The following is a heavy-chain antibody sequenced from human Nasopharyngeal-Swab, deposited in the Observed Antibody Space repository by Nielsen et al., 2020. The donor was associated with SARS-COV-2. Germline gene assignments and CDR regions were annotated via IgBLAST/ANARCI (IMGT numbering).Heavy chain of an antibody. J-gene: IGHJ4*02. D-gene: IGHD4-17*01. CDR2: IYPGDSQV. CDR3: GTQYADYRY. CDR1: GYSFTNYY. V-gene: IGHV5-51*01. Sequence: GESLKISCKGSGYSFTNYYISWVRQMPGKGLEWMGIIYPGDSQVRYSPSFQGQVTISADKSINTAYLQWSSLRASDTAMYYCGTQYADYRYWGQGTLVTVSS.